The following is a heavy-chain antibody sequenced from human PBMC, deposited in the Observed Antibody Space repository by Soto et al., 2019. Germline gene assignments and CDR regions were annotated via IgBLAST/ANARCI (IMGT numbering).Heavy chain of an antibody. Sequence: EVQLVESGGGLVKPGGSLRLSCAASGFTFSSYSMNWVRQAPGKGLEWVSSISSSSSYIYYADSVKGRFTISRDNAKNSLYLKMISLRAEDTAVYYCARVPSRWLHIGIDYWGQGTLVTVSS. CDR3: ARVPSRWLHIGIDY. J-gene: IGHJ4*02. CDR1: GFTFSSYS. CDR2: ISSSSSYI. V-gene: IGHV3-21*01. D-gene: IGHD5-12*01.